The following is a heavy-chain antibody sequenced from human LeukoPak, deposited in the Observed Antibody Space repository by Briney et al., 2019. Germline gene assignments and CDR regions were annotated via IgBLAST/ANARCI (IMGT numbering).Heavy chain of an antibody. D-gene: IGHD2-2*01. V-gene: IGHV4-39*07. J-gene: IGHJ4*02. CDR1: GGSIRSSSYY. CDR2: IYYGGST. Sequence: SQTLSLTCTVSGGSIRSSSYYWGWIRQPPGKGLEWIGNIYYGGSTYYNPSLKSRVTISVDTSKNQFSLKLSSVTAADTAVYYCARVPNLPYFDYWGQGTLVTVSS. CDR3: ARVPNLPYFDY.